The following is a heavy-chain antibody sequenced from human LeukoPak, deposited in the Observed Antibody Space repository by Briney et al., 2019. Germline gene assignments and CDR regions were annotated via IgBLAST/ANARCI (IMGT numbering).Heavy chain of an antibody. Sequence: GGSLRLSCAASGFTFSSYAMHWVRQAPGKGLEWVAVISYDGSNKYYADSVKGRFTISRDNSKNTLYLQMNSLRAEDTAVYYCARDRYYDSSGYYPLDYWGQETLVTVSS. D-gene: IGHD3-22*01. V-gene: IGHV3-30-3*01. CDR1: GFTFSSYA. CDR3: ARDRYYDSSGYYPLDY. J-gene: IGHJ4*02. CDR2: ISYDGSNK.